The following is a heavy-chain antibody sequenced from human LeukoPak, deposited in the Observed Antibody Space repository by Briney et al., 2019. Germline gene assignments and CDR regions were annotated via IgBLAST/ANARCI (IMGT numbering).Heavy chain of an antibody. CDR3: ARYSSTWCFDY. D-gene: IGHD6-13*01. Sequence: SETLSLTCAVYGGXFSGYYWSWIRQPPGKGLEWIGEINHSGSTNYNPSLKSRVTISVDTSKNQFSLKLSSVTAADTAVYYCARYSSTWCFDYWGQGTLVTVSS. CDR1: GGXFSGYY. J-gene: IGHJ4*02. CDR2: INHSGST. V-gene: IGHV4-34*01.